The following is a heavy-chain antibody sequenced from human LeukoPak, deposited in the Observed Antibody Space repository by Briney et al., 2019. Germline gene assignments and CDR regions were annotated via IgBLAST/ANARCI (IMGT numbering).Heavy chain of an antibody. J-gene: IGHJ4*02. CDR2: IYYSGST. CDR1: GGSISSYY. D-gene: IGHD2-21*02. CDR3: ASTPVVTAIHYFDY. V-gene: IGHV4-59*01. Sequence: PSETLSLTCTVSGGSISSYYWSWIRQTPGKGLEWIGYIYYSGSTNYNPSLKSRVTISVDTSKNQFSLKLSSVTAADTAVYYCASTPVVTAIHYFDYWGQGTLVTVSS.